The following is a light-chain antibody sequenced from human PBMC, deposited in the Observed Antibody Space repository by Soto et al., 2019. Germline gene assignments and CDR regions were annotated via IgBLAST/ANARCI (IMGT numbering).Light chain of an antibody. V-gene: IGLV2-14*01. CDR3: SSYTSSSPRV. CDR1: SSDVGGYNY. Sequence: QSALTQPASVSGSPGQSITISCTGTSSDVGGYNYVSWYQQHPGKAPKLMIYEVSNRPSGVSNRFSGSKSGNTASLTISGLQAEDEADSYCSSYTSSSPRVFGTGTKLTVL. CDR2: EVS. J-gene: IGLJ1*01.